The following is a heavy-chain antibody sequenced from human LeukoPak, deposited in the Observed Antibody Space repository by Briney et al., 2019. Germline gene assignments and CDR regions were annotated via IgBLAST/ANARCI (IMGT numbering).Heavy chain of an antibody. D-gene: IGHD3-22*01. CDR2: INPNSGGT. J-gene: IGHJ5*02. CDR3: ARSPPPYYYDSSGGYWFDP. CDR1: GYTFTGYY. Sequence: ASVKLSCKASGYTFTGYYMHWVRQAPGQGLEWMGWINPNSGGTNYAQKFQGRVTITRDTSISTAYMELSRLRSDDTAVYYCARSPPPYYYDSSGGYWFDPWGQGTLVTVSS. V-gene: IGHV1-2*02.